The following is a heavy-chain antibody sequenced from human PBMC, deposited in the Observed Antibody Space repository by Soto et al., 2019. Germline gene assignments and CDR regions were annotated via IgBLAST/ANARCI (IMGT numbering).Heavy chain of an antibody. CDR3: AGSWAQAAKDAFNI. D-gene: IGHD6-25*01. Sequence: QVQLVQSGAEVKKPGASVKVSCKASGYTFTTYDINWVRQAPGQGLEWMGWMNPNSGNPGYAQKFQGRVTMTRNTSISTAYIEQGSLRSEDRAVYYCAGSWAQAAKDAFNIWGQGPMVTVSS. V-gene: IGHV1-8*01. CDR2: MNPNSGNP. CDR1: GYTFTTYD. J-gene: IGHJ3*02.